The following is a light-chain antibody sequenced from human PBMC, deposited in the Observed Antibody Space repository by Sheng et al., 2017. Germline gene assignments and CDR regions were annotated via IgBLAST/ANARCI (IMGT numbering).Light chain of an antibody. CDR2: GAL. CDR1: QNVSSY. CDR3: QQYNSYSYT. V-gene: IGKV3-15*01. Sequence: ETVMTQSPDTLSVSPGERATLSCRASQNVSSYLAWYQQKPGQPPRLLFYGALSRATDIPARFSGSESGTDFTLTISRLEADDFATYYCQQYNSYSYTFGQGTKLEI. J-gene: IGKJ2*01.